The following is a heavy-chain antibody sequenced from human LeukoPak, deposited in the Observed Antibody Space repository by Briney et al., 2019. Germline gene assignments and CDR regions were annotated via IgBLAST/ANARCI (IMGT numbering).Heavy chain of an antibody. V-gene: IGHV3-20*04. CDR1: GFTFDDYG. Sequence: RPGGSLRLSCAASGFTFDDYGMSWVRHAPGKGLEWVSGINWNGGSTGYADSVKGRFTISRDNAKNSLYLQMNSLRAEDTALYYCARVQGYCSSTSCYFDYWGQGTLVTVSS. J-gene: IGHJ4*02. CDR3: ARVQGYCSSTSCYFDY. D-gene: IGHD2-2*01. CDR2: INWNGGST.